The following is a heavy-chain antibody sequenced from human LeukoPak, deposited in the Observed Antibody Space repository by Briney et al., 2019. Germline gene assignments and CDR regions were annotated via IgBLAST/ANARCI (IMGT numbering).Heavy chain of an antibody. CDR3: AASRWYESWFDP. J-gene: IGHJ5*02. CDR1: VYTFTSYY. D-gene: IGHD6-13*01. CDR2: INPSGGST. V-gene: IGHV1-46*01. Sequence: ASVKVSSKASVYTFTSYYMHWGRQAPGQGLEWMGIINPSGGSTSYAQKFQGRVTMTRDTSTSTVYMELSSLRSEDTAVYYCAASRWYESWFDPWGQGTLVTVS.